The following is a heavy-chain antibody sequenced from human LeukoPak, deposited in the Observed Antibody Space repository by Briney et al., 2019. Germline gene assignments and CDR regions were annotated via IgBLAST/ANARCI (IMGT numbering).Heavy chain of an antibody. J-gene: IGHJ4*02. CDR2: ISSSSGTI. CDR3: ARVVSSASVAFDY. CDR1: GFTFSSYS. Sequence: PGGSLRLSCAASGFTFSSYSMNWVRQAPGKGLEWVSYISSSSGTIYYADSVKGRFTISRDNAKNSLYLQMNNLRDEDTAVYYCARVVSSASVAFDYWGQGTLVTVSS. V-gene: IGHV3-48*02. D-gene: IGHD2-15*01.